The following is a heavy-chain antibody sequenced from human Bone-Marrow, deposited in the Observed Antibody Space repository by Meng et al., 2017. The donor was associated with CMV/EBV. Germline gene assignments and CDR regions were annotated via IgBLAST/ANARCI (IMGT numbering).Heavy chain of an antibody. J-gene: IGHJ6*02. D-gene: IGHD3-16*01. CDR1: GGSISSSSYY. V-gene: IGHV4-39*07. CDR2: IYYSGST. Sequence: SETLSLTCTVSGGSISSSSYYWGWIRQPPGKGLEWIGSIYYSGSTYYNPSLKSRVTISVDTSKNQFSLKLSSVTAADTAVYYCARGLGDYYYYGMDVCGQGTTVTVSS. CDR3: ARGLGDYYYYGMDV.